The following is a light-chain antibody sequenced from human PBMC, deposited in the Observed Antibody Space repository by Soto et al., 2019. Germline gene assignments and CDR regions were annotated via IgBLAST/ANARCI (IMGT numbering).Light chain of an antibody. CDR1: SSNIGSNT. J-gene: IGLJ2*01. Sequence: QSALTQPPSASGTPGQRVTISCSGSSSNIGSNTVNWYQQLPGTAPKLVIYSNNQRPSGVPDRFSGSKSGTLASLAISCLQSEDEADYYCVAWDDSLNGYVVFGGGTKVTVL. CDR2: SNN. V-gene: IGLV1-44*01. CDR3: VAWDDSLNGYVV.